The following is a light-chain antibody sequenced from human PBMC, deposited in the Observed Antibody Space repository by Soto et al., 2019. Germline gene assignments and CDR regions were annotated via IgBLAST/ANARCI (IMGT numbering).Light chain of an antibody. CDR2: EVS. Sequence: QSVLTQPASVSGSPGQSITISCTGTSSDVGGYNYVSWYQQHPGKAPKLMIYEVSNRPSGFSNRFSGSKSGNTASLTISGLQAEDEADYYCSSYTSSSLYVFGTGTKVTAL. CDR3: SSYTSSSLYV. J-gene: IGLJ1*01. V-gene: IGLV2-14*01. CDR1: SSDVGGYNY.